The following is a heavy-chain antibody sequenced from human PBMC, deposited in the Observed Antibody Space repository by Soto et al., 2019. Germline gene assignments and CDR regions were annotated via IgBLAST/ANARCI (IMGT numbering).Heavy chain of an antibody. Sequence: QVQLVESGGGVVQPGRSLRLSCAASGFTFSNYAMHWVRQAPGKGLEWLAIISYDGDNEYYADSVRGRFTISRDNSKNTLYLQTNNLRHEDTAVYYCAKDGGPVYCNSHGFSAKHFDYWGQGTLVTVSS. CDR2: ISYDGDNE. V-gene: IGHV3-30*18. CDR3: AKDGGPVYCNSHGFSAKHFDY. CDR1: GFTFSNYA. D-gene: IGHD2-2*01. J-gene: IGHJ4*02.